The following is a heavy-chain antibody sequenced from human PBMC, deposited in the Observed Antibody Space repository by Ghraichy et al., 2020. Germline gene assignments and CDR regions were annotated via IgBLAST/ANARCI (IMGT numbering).Heavy chain of an antibody. CDR1: GFTFSSYE. V-gene: IGHV3-48*03. Sequence: GESLNISCAASGFTFSSYEMNWVRQAPGKGLEWVSYISSSGSTIYYADSVKGRFTISRDNAKNSLYLQMNSLRAEDTALYYCVREIPTTTLYDWGQGTLVTVSS. CDR2: ISSSGSTI. CDR3: VREIPTTTLYD. D-gene: IGHD2/OR15-2a*01. J-gene: IGHJ4*02.